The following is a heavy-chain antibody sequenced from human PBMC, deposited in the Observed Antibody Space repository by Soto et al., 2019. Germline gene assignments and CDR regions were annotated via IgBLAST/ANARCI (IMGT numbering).Heavy chain of an antibody. D-gene: IGHD5-18*01. V-gene: IGHV1-69*13. Sequence: SVKVSCKASGGTFSSYAISWVRQAPGQGLEWMGGIIPIFGTANYAQKFQGRVTITADESTSTAYMELSSLRSEDTAVYYCARGNTAMATKGNAFDIWGQGTMVTVSS. J-gene: IGHJ3*02. CDR2: IIPIFGTA. CDR3: ARGNTAMATKGNAFDI. CDR1: GGTFSSYA.